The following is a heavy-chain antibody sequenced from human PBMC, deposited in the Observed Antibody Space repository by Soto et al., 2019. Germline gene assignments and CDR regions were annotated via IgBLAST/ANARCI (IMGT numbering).Heavy chain of an antibody. Sequence: GGSLRLSCAVSGITFRSYWMHWIRQAPGKGLVWVSHINSDASIINYADSVKGRFTISRDNARNTLYLQMNSLRVDDTAIYYCASDAAAGLKFWGQETLVTVSS. CDR1: GITFRSYW. J-gene: IGHJ4*02. V-gene: IGHV3-74*01. D-gene: IGHD6-13*01. CDR2: INSDASII. CDR3: ASDAAAGLKF.